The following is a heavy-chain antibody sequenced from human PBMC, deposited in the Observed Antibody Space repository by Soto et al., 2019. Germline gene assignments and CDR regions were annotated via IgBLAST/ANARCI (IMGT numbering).Heavy chain of an antibody. CDR3: ARGAFPTWGSYPLDY. Sequence: EVQLVESGGGLVQPGGSLRLSCEASGFTFSTYWMTWVRQAPGKGLEWVANIKHEGSGYYYVGSVKGQFTISRDNAKNSLYLQMNRLRAEDSAVYYCARGAFPTWGSYPLDYWGQGTLVTVSS. D-gene: IGHD3-16*02. CDR1: GFTFSTYW. V-gene: IGHV3-7*04. CDR2: IKHEGSGY. J-gene: IGHJ4*02.